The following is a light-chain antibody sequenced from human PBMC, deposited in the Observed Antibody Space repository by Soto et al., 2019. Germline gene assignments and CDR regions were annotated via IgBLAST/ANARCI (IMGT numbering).Light chain of an antibody. J-gene: IGKJ4*02. CDR2: AAS. CDR1: QDIGNG. Sequence: AIQMTQSPSSVSASLGDRVTITCRASQDIGNGSAWYQQRPGQAPKLLIYAASSLQSGLPSRFSSSGSGTDFTLTINNVTPGDIAAYYCLQDYNFPLTFGGGTKVEIK. V-gene: IGKV1-6*01. CDR3: LQDYNFPLT.